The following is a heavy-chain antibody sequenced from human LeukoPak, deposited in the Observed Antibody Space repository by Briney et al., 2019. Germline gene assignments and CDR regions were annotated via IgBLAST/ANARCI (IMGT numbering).Heavy chain of an antibody. V-gene: IGHV1-2*02. J-gene: IGHJ3*02. D-gene: IGHD4-17*01. CDR1: GYTFTGYY. CDR3: ARGSDYEDAFDI. CDR2: INPNSGGT. Sequence: ASVKVSCKASGYTFTGYYMHWVRPAPGQGLEWMGWINPNSGGTNYAQKLQGRVTMTRDTSSSTAYMELSRLRSDDTAVYYCARGSDYEDAFDIWGQRTMVTVSS.